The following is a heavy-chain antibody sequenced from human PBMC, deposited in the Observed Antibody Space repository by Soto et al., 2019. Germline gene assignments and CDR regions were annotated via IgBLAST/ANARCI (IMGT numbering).Heavy chain of an antibody. CDR2: INAANGDT. CDR1: GDTFTSYG. D-gene: IGHD6-13*01. Sequence: ASVKVSCKASGDTFTSYGIHWVRQGPGQRLEWMGWINAANGDTKYSPKFQGRVTITRDTSASTAYMELSSLRSEDTAVYYCVRRYVSATGLDWFDPWGQGTLVTVSS. J-gene: IGHJ5*02. CDR3: VRRYVSATGLDWFDP. V-gene: IGHV1-3*01.